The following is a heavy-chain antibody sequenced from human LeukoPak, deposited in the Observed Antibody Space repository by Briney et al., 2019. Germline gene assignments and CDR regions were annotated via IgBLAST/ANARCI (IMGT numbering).Heavy chain of an antibody. CDR3: ARALYNTGWYPDYFDS. J-gene: IGHJ4*02. CDR1: GCTVSSNY. Sequence: GGSLRLSCAASGCTVSSNYMSWVRQAPGKGLEWVSVINSGGSTYYADSVKGRFTISRDNAQNSLYLQMSSLRAEDTAIYYCARALYNTGWYPDYFDSWGQGTLVTVSS. D-gene: IGHD6-19*01. CDR2: INSGGST. V-gene: IGHV3-66*01.